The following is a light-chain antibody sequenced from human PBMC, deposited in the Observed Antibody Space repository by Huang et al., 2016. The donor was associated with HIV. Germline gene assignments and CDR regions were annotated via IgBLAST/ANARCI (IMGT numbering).Light chain of an antibody. CDR2: AAS. CDR1: QTFSNDY. Sequence: EIVLTQSPGTLSLSPGQRLTLSCRASQTFSNDYLAWYQQKPGQSPRLLIYAASTRAAGIPDRFSGSGSATDFILTVSRLEPEDSAVYYCQQYALSPWTFGHGTKVEI. J-gene: IGKJ1*01. V-gene: IGKV3-20*01. CDR3: QQYALSPWT.